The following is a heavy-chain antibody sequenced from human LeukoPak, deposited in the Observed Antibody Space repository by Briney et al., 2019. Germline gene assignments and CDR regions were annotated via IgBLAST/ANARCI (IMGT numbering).Heavy chain of an antibody. J-gene: IGHJ1*01. D-gene: IGHD6-19*01. Sequence: AAVRVSCKASGYTFTAYYIHWVRQAPGLGLEWIGCINPNTGVRNFAQKFQGRVTLTSDTSINTAYMDLTRLRSDDTAAYYCARGTQWLGLAAFFQYWGQATPVT. CDR3: ARGTQWLGLAAFFQY. CDR1: GYTFTAYY. V-gene: IGHV1-2*02. CDR2: INPNTGVR.